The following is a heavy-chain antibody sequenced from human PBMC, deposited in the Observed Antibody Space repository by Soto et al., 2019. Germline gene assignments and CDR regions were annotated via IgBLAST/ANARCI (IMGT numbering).Heavy chain of an antibody. Sequence: QVQLVQSGAEVKKPGSSVNVSCKASGGTFSSYAISWVRQAPGQGLEWMGGIIPIFGTANYAQKFQGRVTITADKSTSTAYMELSSLRSEETAVYYCAREADTAMVGGFDYWGQGTLVTVSS. D-gene: IGHD5-18*01. CDR3: AREADTAMVGGFDY. J-gene: IGHJ4*02. CDR1: GGTFSSYA. V-gene: IGHV1-69*06. CDR2: IIPIFGTA.